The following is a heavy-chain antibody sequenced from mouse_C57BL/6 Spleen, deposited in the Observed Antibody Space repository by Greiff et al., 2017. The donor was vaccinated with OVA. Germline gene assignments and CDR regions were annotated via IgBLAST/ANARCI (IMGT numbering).Heavy chain of an antibody. CDR1: GYTFTSYW. V-gene: IGHV1-55*01. J-gene: IGHJ1*03. CDR2: IYPGSGST. Sequence: QVQLQQPGAELVKPGASVKMSCKASGYTFTSYWITWVKQRPGQGLEWIGDIYPGSGSTNYNEKFKSNATLTVDTSSSTAYMQLSSLTSEDYAVYYGAREGDNYSKGGGRVFAVWGTGTTGT. D-gene: IGHD2-5*01. CDR3: AREGDNYSKGGGRVFAV.